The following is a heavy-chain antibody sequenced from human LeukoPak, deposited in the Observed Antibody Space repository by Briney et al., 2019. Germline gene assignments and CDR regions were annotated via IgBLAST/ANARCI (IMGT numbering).Heavy chain of an antibody. V-gene: IGHV1-2*02. CDR2: INPNSGGT. Sequence: ASVKVSCEASGYTFTGYYMHWVRQAPGQGLEWMGWINPNSGGTNYAQKFQGRVTMTRDTSISTAYMELSRLRSDDTAVYYCARERTHCSSTSCSDAFDIWGQGTMVTVSS. D-gene: IGHD2-2*01. J-gene: IGHJ3*02. CDR3: ARERTHCSSTSCSDAFDI. CDR1: GYTFTGYY.